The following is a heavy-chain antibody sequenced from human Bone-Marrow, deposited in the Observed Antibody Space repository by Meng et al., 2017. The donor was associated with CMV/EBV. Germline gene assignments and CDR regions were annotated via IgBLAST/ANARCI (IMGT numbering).Heavy chain of an antibody. CDR2: INPNSGGT. CDR3: AAGQQLDGWGEGYYYYGMDV. CDR1: GYTFTGYY. Sequence: ASVKVSCKASGYTFTGYYMHWVRQAPGQGLEGMGWINPNSGGTNYAQKFQGRVTMTRDTSISTAYMELSRLGSDDTAVYYCAAGQQLDGWGEGYYYYGMDVWSQGTTVTASS. D-gene: IGHD6-13*01. J-gene: IGHJ6*02. V-gene: IGHV1-2*02.